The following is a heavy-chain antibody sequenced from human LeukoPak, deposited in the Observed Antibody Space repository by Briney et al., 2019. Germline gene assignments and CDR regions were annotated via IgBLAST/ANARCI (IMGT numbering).Heavy chain of an antibody. Sequence: GGSLRLSCAASGFTLSTYYMNWVRQAPGKGLEWVSIIYSGGTTYYADSVKGRFTISRETSKNTLSLQMNSLRAEDTAVYFCARVGDHFHWNLDLWGRGTLVTVSS. CDR2: IYSGGTT. D-gene: IGHD3-3*02. J-gene: IGHJ2*01. CDR3: ARVGDHFHWNLDL. CDR1: GFTLSTYY. V-gene: IGHV3-53*01.